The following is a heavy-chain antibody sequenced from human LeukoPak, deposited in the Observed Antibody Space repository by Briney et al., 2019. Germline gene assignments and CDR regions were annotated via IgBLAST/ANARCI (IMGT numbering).Heavy chain of an antibody. CDR2: INPQGDIT. CDR1: GYTFTKYL. V-gene: IGHV1-46*01. J-gene: IGHJ5*02. Sequence: ASVKVSCKSSGYTFTKYLIHWVRQAPGQGLEWMGTINPQGDITNYAQRFQGRITLTEDTSTSTVYMELSSLTSQDTAVYYCARPSYCVADNCGYWLDPWGPGTLVTVSS. CDR3: ARPSYCVADNCGYWLDP. D-gene: IGHD2-21*01.